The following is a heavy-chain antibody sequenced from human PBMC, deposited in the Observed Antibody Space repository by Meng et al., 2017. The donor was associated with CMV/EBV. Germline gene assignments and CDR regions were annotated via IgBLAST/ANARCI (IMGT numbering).Heavy chain of an antibody. J-gene: IGHJ4*02. V-gene: IGHV1-24*01. D-gene: IGHD3-22*01. CDR1: GYTLTELS. CDR3: ATGKLWYYDSRGYGFDY. CDR2: FDPEDGET. Sequence: ASVKVSCKVSGYTLTELSMHWVRQAPGKGLEWMGGFDPEDGETIYAQKFQGRVTMTEDTSTDTAYMELSSLRSEDTAVYYCATGKLWYYDSRGYGFDYWGQGTLVTVSS.